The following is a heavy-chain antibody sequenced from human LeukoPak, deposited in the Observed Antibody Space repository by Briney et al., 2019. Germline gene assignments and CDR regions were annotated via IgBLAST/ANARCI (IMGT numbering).Heavy chain of an antibody. D-gene: IGHD2-15*01. V-gene: IGHV4-38-2*02. CDR2: IYHSGST. CDR1: GYSISSGYY. J-gene: IGHJ4*02. Sequence: SSEPLSLTCSVYGYSISSGYYWGWIRQPPGKGLEWIGSIYHSGSTYYNPSLKSRVTISVDTSKNQFSLKLSSVTAADTAVYYCARDGGLAYSGEFDYWGQGTLVTVSS. CDR3: ARDGGLAYSGEFDY.